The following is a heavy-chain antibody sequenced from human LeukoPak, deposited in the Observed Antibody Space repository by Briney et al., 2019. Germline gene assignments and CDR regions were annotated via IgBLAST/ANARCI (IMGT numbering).Heavy chain of an antibody. D-gene: IGHD2-15*01. J-gene: IGHJ3*01. CDR2: ISYDGRNK. Sequence: GRSLRLSCAASGFTFNNHDMHWVRQAPGKGLEWVAGISYDGRNKYYAYSMKGRFTISRDNSKNTLNLQMNSLRTEDTAVYYCAKPRDIDSWAFDVWGQGTMVTVS. CDR1: GFTFNNHD. CDR3: AKPRDIDSWAFDV. V-gene: IGHV3-30*18.